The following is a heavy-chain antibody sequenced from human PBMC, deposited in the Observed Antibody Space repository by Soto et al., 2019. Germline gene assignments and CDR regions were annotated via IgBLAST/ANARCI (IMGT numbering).Heavy chain of an antibody. V-gene: IGHV3-23*01. J-gene: IGHJ3*02. CDR1: GFPLSNYA. CDR2: ISGSGVTT. CDR3: AKDRDDIVMVDAFEI. D-gene: IGHD2-15*01. Sequence: EMQLLESGGDLVQPGGSLRLSCAASGFPLSNYAMTWVRQAPGKGMEYISAISGSGVTTYDADSMKGRFTISRDNSKNTLYLQMNSLRAEDTAVYYCAKDRDDIVMVDAFEIWGQGTIVTVSS.